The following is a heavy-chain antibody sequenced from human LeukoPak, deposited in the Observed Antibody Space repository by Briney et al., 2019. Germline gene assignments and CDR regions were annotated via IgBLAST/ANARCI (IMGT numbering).Heavy chain of an antibody. CDR2: INPNSGGT. Sequence: ASVKVSCKASGYTFTGYYMQWVRQAPGQGLEWTVWINPNSGGTNYAQKFKGRVTMTRDTSISTAYMELSRLRSDDTAVYCCARDRITMIVVVETNWFDPWGQGTLVTVSS. CDR3: ARDRITMIVVVETNWFDP. CDR1: GYTFTGYY. V-gene: IGHV1-2*02. J-gene: IGHJ5*02. D-gene: IGHD3-22*01.